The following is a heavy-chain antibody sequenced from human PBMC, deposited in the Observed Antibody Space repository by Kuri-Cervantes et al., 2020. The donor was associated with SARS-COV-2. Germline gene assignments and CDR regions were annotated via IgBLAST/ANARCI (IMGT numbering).Heavy chain of an antibody. Sequence: SETLSLTFTVSGGSISSYYWSWIRQPAGRGLEWIGRIYTSGSTNSNHSLKSRVTMSVDTSKNQFSLKLSSVTAADTAVYYFARGQGISVAGIIRPEGGDDAFDIWGQGTMVTVSS. V-gene: IGHV4-4*07. J-gene: IGHJ3*02. CDR1: GGSISSYY. CDR3: ARGQGISVAGIIRPEGGDDAFDI. D-gene: IGHD6-19*01. CDR2: IYTSGST.